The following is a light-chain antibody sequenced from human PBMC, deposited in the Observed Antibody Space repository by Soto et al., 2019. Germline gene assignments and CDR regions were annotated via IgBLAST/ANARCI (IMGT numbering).Light chain of an antibody. CDR3: QQRSNWTLT. V-gene: IGKV4-1*01. J-gene: IGKJ5*01. CDR1: QSVLYRSNNQNH. Sequence: DIVMTQSPDSLAVSLGERATINCKSSQSVLYRSNNQNHLAWYQQKPGQPPKLLIYWASTRESGVPDRFSGSGSGTDFTLTISSLQAEDVAVYYCQQRSNWTLTFGQGTRLEIK. CDR2: WAS.